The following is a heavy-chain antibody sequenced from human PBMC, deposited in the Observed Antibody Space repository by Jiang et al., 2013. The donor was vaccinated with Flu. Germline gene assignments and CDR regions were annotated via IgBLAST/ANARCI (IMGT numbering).Heavy chain of an antibody. CDR2: INPSGGST. J-gene: IGHJ6*02. CDR3: AVVPAANYYYYGMDV. Sequence: SGAEVKKPGASVKVSCKASGYTFTSYYMHWVRQAPGQGLEWMGIINPSGGSTSYAQKFQGRVTMTRDTSTSTVYMELSSLRSEDTAVYYCAVVPAANYYYYGMDVWGQGTTVTISS. D-gene: IGHD2-2*01. CDR1: GYTFTSYY. V-gene: IGHV1-46*01.